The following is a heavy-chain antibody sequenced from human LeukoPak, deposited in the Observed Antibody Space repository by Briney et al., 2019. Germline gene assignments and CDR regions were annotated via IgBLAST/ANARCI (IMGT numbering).Heavy chain of an antibody. J-gene: IGHJ4*02. D-gene: IGHD6-6*01. Sequence: PGGSLRLSCAASGFTFSSHEMNWVRQAPGEGLEWVSYITSSGTTKYGDSVKGRFTISRDNAKNSLYLQMNSLRAEDTAVYYCARSATDSSSVDYWGQGTLVTVSS. CDR1: GFTFSSHE. CDR3: ARSATDSSSVDY. CDR2: ITSSGTT. V-gene: IGHV3-48*03.